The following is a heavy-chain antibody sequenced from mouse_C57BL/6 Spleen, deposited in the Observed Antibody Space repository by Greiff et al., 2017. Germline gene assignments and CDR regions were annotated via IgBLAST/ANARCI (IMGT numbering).Heavy chain of an antibody. Sequence: QVQLQQPGAELVKPGASVKMSCKASGYTFTSYWITWVKQRPGHGLEWIGDLYPGSGSTNYNEKFKSKATLTVDTSSSTAYMQLSSLTSEDSAVYYGARGYGYDVGWFAYWGQGRLVTVSA. J-gene: IGHJ3*01. CDR3: ARGYGYDVGWFAY. V-gene: IGHV1-55*01. CDR2: LYPGSGST. D-gene: IGHD2-2*01. CDR1: GYTFTSYW.